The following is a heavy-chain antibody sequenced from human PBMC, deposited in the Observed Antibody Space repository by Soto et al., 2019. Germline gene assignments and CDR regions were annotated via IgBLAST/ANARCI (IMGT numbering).Heavy chain of an antibody. Sequence: SETLSLTCTVSGGSISSSSYYWGWIRQPPGKGLEWIGSIYYSGSTYYNPSLKSRVTISVDTSKNQFSLKLSSVTAADTAVYYCARHVFSSWGLVRAFDIWGQGTMVTV. J-gene: IGHJ3*02. CDR3: ARHVFSSWGLVRAFDI. V-gene: IGHV4-39*01. CDR1: GGSISSSSYY. CDR2: IYYSGST. D-gene: IGHD6-19*01.